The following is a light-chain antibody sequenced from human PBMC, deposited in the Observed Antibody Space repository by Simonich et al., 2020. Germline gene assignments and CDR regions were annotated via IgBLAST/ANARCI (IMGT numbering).Light chain of an antibody. J-gene: IGKJ2*01. V-gene: IGKV3-11*01. Sequence: EIVMTQSPATLSVSPGERATLSCRASQSVSSYLAWYQQKPGQAPRLLIYDASNRATGIPARFSGSGSGTDFTLTISSLEPEDCAVYYCQQRSNWPPYTFGQGTKLEIK. CDR2: DAS. CDR1: QSVSSY. CDR3: QQRSNWPPYT.